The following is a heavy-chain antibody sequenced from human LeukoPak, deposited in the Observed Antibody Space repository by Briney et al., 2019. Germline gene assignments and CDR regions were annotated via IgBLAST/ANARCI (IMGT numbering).Heavy chain of an antibody. CDR3: AKETVDIVATPPGY. Sequence: GGSLRLSCAASGFTFSTHAMNWVRQAPGKGLEWVSVITSGGTTYYTDSVKGRFTISRDNSKNTLYLQMNSLRAEDTAVYYCAKETVDIVATPPGYWGQGTLVTVSS. CDR2: ITSGGTT. CDR1: GFTFSTHA. J-gene: IGHJ4*02. D-gene: IGHD5-12*01. V-gene: IGHV3-23*01.